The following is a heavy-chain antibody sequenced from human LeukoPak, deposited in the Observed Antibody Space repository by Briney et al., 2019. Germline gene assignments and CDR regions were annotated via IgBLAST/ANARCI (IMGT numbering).Heavy chain of an antibody. CDR3: AKGLGIAVAGTLDFDY. Sequence: GGSLRLSCAASGFTFSSYAMHWVRQAPGKGLEWVAVISYDGSNKYYADSVKGRFTISRDNSKNTLYLQMNSLRAEDTAVYYCAKGLGIAVAGTLDFDYWGQGTLVTVSS. CDR1: GFTFSSYA. V-gene: IGHV3-30*04. J-gene: IGHJ4*02. CDR2: ISYDGSNK. D-gene: IGHD6-19*01.